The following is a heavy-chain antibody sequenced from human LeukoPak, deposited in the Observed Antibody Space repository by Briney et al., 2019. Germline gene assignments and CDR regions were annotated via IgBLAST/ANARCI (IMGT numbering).Heavy chain of an antibody. CDR2: MFYNGPT. V-gene: IGHV4-34*12. D-gene: IGHD1-1*01. CDR1: GGSFSGYY. J-gene: IGHJ4*02. CDR3: ASRTQRHERGAFFDY. Sequence: SETLSLTCAVCGGSFSGYYWGWIRQPPGKGLEFIGSMFYNGPTHYNPSLKSRVTMSVDTSKNQFSLTLGSVTDADTAVYYCASRTQRHERGAFFDYWGQGTLVTVSS.